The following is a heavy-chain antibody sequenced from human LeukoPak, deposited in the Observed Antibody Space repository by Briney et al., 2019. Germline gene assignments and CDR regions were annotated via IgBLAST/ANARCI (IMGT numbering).Heavy chain of an antibody. D-gene: IGHD6-13*01. CDR1: GFTFSSYG. J-gene: IGHJ4*02. V-gene: IGHV3-23*01. Sequence: GGTLRLSCAASGFTFSSYGMSWVRQAPGKGLEWVSAISGSGGSTYYADSVKGRFTISRDNSKNTLYLQMNSLRAEDTAVYYCATTGYSGRNYWGQGTLVTVSS. CDR3: ATTGYSGRNY. CDR2: ISGSGGST.